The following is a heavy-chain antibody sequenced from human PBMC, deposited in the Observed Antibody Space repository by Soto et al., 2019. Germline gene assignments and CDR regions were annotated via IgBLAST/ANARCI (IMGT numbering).Heavy chain of an antibody. Sequence: ASVKVSCKASGYTFTSYGISLVRQAPGQGLEWMGWISAYNGNTNYAQKLQGRVTMTTDTSTSTAYMELRSLRSDDTAVYYCARDPGYDSSGYYYYGMDVWGQGTTVTVSS. CDR1: GYTFTSYG. V-gene: IGHV1-18*01. CDR2: ISAYNGNT. J-gene: IGHJ6*02. CDR3: ARDPGYDSSGYYYYGMDV. D-gene: IGHD3-22*01.